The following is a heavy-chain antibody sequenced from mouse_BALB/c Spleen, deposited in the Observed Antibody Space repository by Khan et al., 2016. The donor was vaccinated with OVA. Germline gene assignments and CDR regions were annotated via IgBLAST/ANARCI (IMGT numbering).Heavy chain of an antibody. J-gene: IGHJ4*01. CDR2: IWSGGST. Sequence: QVQLKESGPGLVAPSQSLSITCTISGFSLTNYGVHWVRQPPGKGLEWLVVIWSGGSTTYNSALKSRMTIDKYNSESQVFSKMNSLQTHDTAMYFCARQTYYHYSVMDYWGQGTSVTVSS. D-gene: IGHD2-10*01. CDR1: GFSLTNYG. CDR3: ARQTYYHYSVMDY. V-gene: IGHV2-6-1*01.